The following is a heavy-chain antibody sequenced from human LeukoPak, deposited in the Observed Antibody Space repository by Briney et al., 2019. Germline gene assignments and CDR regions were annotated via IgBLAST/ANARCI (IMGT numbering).Heavy chain of an antibody. CDR2: INPNSGGT. V-gene: IGHV1-2*02. J-gene: IGHJ4*02. CDR3: ARDIVATILINFDY. CDR1: GYTLTGYY. Sequence: GASVKVSCKASGYTLTGYYMHWVRQAPGQGLEWMGWINPNSGGTNYAQKFQGGVTMTRDTSISTAYMELSRLRSDDTAVYYCARDIVATILINFDYWGQGTLVTVSS. D-gene: IGHD5-12*01.